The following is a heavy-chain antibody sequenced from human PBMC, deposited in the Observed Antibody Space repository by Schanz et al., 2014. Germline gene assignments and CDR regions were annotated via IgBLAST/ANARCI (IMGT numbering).Heavy chain of an antibody. V-gene: IGHV3-30-3*01. D-gene: IGHD1-26*01. CDR1: GFTFSSYS. Sequence: QVQLVESGGGVVQPGKSLRLSCAASGFTFSSYSMHWVRQAPGKGLEWVAAITTAGTKMYYADSVKGRFTISRDNSKNSLYLQMNSLRAEDTGLYFCARGGSGSHYRLDYWGQGTLVTVSS. CDR3: ARGGSGSHYRLDY. J-gene: IGHJ4*02. CDR2: ITTAGTKM.